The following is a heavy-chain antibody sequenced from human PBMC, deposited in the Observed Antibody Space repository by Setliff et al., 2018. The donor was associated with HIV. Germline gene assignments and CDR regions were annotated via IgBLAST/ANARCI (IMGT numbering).Heavy chain of an antibody. CDR3: ASGLAVAGYFDY. CDR1: GYSISSGYY. J-gene: IGHJ4*02. Sequence: SETLSLTCAVSGYSISSGYYWGWIRQPPGKGLEWIGSMYYTGDTYYNPSLKSRVTMSVDTSQNRFSLNLRSVTAADTALYYCASGLAVAGYFDYWGQGALVTVSS. V-gene: IGHV4-38-2*01. D-gene: IGHD6-19*01. CDR2: MYYTGDT.